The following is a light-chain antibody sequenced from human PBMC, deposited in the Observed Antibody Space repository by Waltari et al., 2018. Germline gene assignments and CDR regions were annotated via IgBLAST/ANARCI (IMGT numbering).Light chain of an antibody. CDR2: KES. CDR3: QHYNSYSWT. V-gene: IGKV1-5*03. J-gene: IGKJ1*01. CDR1: QSISSW. Sequence: DIQMTQSPSTLSASVGDRVTITCRASQSISSWLAWYQQKPGKAPKLLIYKESSLESGVPSRFSGSGSVTEFTLTISSLQPDDFATYYCQHYNSYSWTFGQGTKLEIK.